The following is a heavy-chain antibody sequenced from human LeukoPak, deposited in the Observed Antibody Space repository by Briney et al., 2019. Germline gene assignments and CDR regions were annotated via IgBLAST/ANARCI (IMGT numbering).Heavy chain of an antibody. J-gene: IGHJ4*02. D-gene: IGHD3-22*01. V-gene: IGHV3-7*05. Sequence: GGSLRLSCAASGFTLSIHWMSWVRQAPGKGLEWVANIKEDGSEKHYANSVEGRFTIARDNAKDSMYLEMHSVRPEDMAVYFCARGGYYDGSGYYYALNFWGPGTLVTVSS. CDR1: GFTLSIHW. CDR3: ARGGYYDGSGYYYALNF. CDR2: IKEDGSEK.